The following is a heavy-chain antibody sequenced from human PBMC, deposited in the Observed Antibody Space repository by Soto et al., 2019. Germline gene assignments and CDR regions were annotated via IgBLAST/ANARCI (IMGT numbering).Heavy chain of an antibody. CDR2: IKEDGRAQ. V-gene: IGHV3-7*01. Sequence: AGGSLRLSCVASGFTFNSYWMSWVRQAPGRGLEWVADIKEDGRAQYSVDSVKGRFAISRDNAKNSVYLQMNSLRPEDTAVCYCPTTPSRAFSSGCYSSQFYGMRIRGQGATVAASS. J-gene: IGHJ6*02. CDR1: GFTFNSYW. CDR3: PTTPSRAFSSGCYSSQFYGMRI. D-gene: IGHD6-25*01.